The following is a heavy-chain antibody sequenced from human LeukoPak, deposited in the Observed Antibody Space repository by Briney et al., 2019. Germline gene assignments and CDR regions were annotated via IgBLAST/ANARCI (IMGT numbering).Heavy chain of an antibody. J-gene: IGHJ3*02. V-gene: IGHV4-39*01. CDR3: ARRDRVGAFDI. Sequence: SETLSLTCTVSGGSISSSSYYWGWIRQPPGKGLEWIGSIYYSGSTYYNPPLKSRVTISVDTSKNQFSLKLSSVTAADTAVYYCARRDRVGAFDIWGQGTMVTVSS. D-gene: IGHD3-22*01. CDR1: GGSISSSSYY. CDR2: IYYSGST.